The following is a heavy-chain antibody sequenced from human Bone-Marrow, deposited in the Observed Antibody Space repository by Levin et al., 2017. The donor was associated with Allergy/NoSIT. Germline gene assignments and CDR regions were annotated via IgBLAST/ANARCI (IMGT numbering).Heavy chain of an antibody. CDR2: ISYSGNF. J-gene: IGHJ4*02. Sequence: SETLSLICNVSGGSINPDSWSWIRQPPGKGLEWIGYISYSGNFNYNPSLESRVTISVDTSKNQLSLQVRSMTAADTAVYYCARQRKAYSGGYKFDHWGQGILVTVSP. CDR1: GGSINPDS. V-gene: IGHV4-59*01. D-gene: IGHD5-24*01. CDR3: ARQRKAYSGGYKFDH.